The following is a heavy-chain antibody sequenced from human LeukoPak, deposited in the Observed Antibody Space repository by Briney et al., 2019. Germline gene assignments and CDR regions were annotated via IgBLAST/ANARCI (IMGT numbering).Heavy chain of an antibody. CDR2: MFNTRRN. CDR1: GGAISNYY. Sequence: SETLSLTCAVSGGAISNYYWSWIRQPPGKGLKWIGYMFNTRRNLYNPSLKSRVTLSVDMSKNQFSLTLSSVTAADTAVYYCARHADIGRIRNGFDPWGQGTLVTVSS. J-gene: IGHJ5*02. V-gene: IGHV4-59*08. CDR3: ARHADIGRIRNGFDP. D-gene: IGHD1-14*01.